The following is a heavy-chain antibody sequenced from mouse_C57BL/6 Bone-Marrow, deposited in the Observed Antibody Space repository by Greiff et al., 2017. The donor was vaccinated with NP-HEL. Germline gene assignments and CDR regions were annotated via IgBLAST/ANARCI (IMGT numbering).Heavy chain of an antibody. CDR1: GYTFTSYW. J-gene: IGHJ1*03. D-gene: IGHD1-1*01. CDR3: ARPPFITTVAGYWYFDV. V-gene: IGHV1-55*01. CDR2: IYPGSGST. Sequence: VQLQQPGAELVKPGASVKMSCKASGYTFTSYWITWVKQRPGQGLEWIGDIYPGSGSTNYNEKFKSKATLTVDTSSSTAYMQLSSLTSEDSAVYYCARPPFITTVAGYWYFDVWGTGTTVTVSS.